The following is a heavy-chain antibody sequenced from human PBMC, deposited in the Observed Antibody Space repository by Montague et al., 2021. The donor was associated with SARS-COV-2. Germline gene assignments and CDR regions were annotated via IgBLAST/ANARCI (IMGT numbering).Heavy chain of an antibody. D-gene: IGHD1-26*01. CDR1: GFTFGDHG. J-gene: IGHJ6*02. CDR2: INWNGGST. V-gene: IGHV3-20*04. Sequence: SLRLSCAASGFTFGDHGMSWVRQAPGKGLEWVSGINWNGGSTGYADSVKGRFTISRGNAKNSLYMQMSSLRAEDTALYYCARGIVGATVPLDYYYGIDVWGQGTTVTVSS. CDR3: ARGIVGATVPLDYYYGIDV.